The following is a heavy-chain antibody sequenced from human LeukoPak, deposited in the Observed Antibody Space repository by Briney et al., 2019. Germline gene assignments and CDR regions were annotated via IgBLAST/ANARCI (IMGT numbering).Heavy chain of an antibody. D-gene: IGHD3-3*01. CDR2: IYSDDSA. CDR3: ARGALYYDLWSSDYSGDYYYMDV. CDR1: GFTVSLNY. Sequence: YPGGSLRLSCAASGFTVSLNYMSWVRQAPGKGLEWVSLIYSDDSAYYADSVTGRFTISRDNSNNTLYLQMNSLRAEDTAVYYCARGALYYDLWSSDYSGDYYYMDVWGKGTTVTVSS. J-gene: IGHJ6*03. V-gene: IGHV3-53*01.